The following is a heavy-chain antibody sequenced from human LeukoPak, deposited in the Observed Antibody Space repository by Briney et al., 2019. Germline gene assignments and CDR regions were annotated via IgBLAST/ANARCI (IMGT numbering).Heavy chain of an antibody. J-gene: IGHJ5*02. CDR1: GGSFSGYY. CDR2: INHSGST. CDR3: ARRWRGGIAVAGTKLGFDP. V-gene: IGHV4-34*01. Sequence: SETLSLTCAVYGGSFSGYYWSWIRQPPGKGLEWIGEINHSGSTNYNPSLKSRVTISVDTSKNQFSLKLSSVTAADTAVYYCARRWRGGIAVAGTKLGFDPWGRGTLVTVSS. D-gene: IGHD6-19*01.